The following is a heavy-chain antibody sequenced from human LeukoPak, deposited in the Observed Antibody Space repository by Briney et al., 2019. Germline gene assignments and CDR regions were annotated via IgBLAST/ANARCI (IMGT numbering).Heavy chain of an antibody. V-gene: IGHV3-53*01. CDR2: IYSGGST. Sequence: GGSLRLSCAASGFTVSSNYMSWVRQAPGKGLEWVSVIYSGGSTYYADSVKGRFTISKDNSKNTLYLQMNSLRAEDTAVYYCARDGGYSYGDAFDIWGQGTMVTVSS. CDR3: ARDGGYSYGDAFDI. J-gene: IGHJ3*02. CDR1: GFTVSSNY. D-gene: IGHD5-18*01.